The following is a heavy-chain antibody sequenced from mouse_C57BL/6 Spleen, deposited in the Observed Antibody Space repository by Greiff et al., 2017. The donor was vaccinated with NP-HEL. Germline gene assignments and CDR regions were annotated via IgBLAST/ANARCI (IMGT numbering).Heavy chain of an antibody. CDR2: ISDGGSYT. V-gene: IGHV5-4*01. CDR1: GFTFSSYA. D-gene: IGHD3-2*02. CDR3: ARDDSSGPYYFDY. Sequence: EVKLMESGGGLVKPGGSLKLSCAASGFTFSSYAMSWVRQTPEKRLEWVATISDGGSYTYYPDNVKGRFTISRDNAKNNLYLQMSHLKSEDTAMYYCARDDSSGPYYFDYWGQGTTLTVSS. J-gene: IGHJ2*01.